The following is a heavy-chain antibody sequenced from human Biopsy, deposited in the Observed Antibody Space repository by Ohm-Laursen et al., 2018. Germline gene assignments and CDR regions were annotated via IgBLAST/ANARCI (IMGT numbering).Heavy chain of an antibody. J-gene: IGHJ2*01. Sequence: GTLSLTCRVSGGSVRGYYWSWIRQPPGKGLQWIGYVYYTGSTDYNPSLQSRVTISVDTSKNHFSLRLRSVTPADTAIYYCARDRGYYSDRTVPGYFDLWGRGTLVTVSS. V-gene: IGHV4-59*02. CDR1: GGSVRGYY. CDR2: VYYTGST. D-gene: IGHD3-22*01. CDR3: ARDRGYYSDRTVPGYFDL.